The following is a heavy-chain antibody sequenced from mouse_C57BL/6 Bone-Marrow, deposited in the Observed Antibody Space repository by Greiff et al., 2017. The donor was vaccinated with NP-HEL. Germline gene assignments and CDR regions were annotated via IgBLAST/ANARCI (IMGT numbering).Heavy chain of an antibody. CDR3: ARRVLRGDFDV. D-gene: IGHD1-1*01. V-gene: IGHV1-20*01. Sequence: EVQLQQSGPELVKPGDSVKISCKASGYSFTGYFMNWVMQSHGKSLVWIGRINPYNGDTFYNQKFKGKATLTVDKSSSTAHMELRSLTSEDSAVYYCARRVLRGDFDVWGTGTTVTVSS. J-gene: IGHJ1*03. CDR2: INPYNGDT. CDR1: GYSFTGYF.